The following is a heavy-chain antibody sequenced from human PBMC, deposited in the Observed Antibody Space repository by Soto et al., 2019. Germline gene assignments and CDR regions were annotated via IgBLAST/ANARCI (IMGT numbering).Heavy chain of an antibody. D-gene: IGHD3-16*01. Sequence: ASVKVSCKASGYTFTSYDINWVRQATGQGLEWMGWMNPNSGNTGYAQKFQGRVTMTRNTSISTAYMELSSLRSEDTAVYYCAREDRYDYIWGRYSGAWDVWGKGTTVTVSS. V-gene: IGHV1-8*01. J-gene: IGHJ6*04. CDR2: MNPNSGNT. CDR1: GYTFTSYD. CDR3: AREDRYDYIWGRYSGAWDV.